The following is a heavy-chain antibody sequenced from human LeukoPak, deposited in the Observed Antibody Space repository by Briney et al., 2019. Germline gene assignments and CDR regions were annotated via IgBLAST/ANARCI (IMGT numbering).Heavy chain of an antibody. Sequence: SVKVSCKASGYTFTSYGISWVRQAPGQGLEWMGRIIPILGIANYAQKFQGRVTITADKSTSTAYMELSSLRSEDTAVYYCAREEYYDFWRYYYYYGMDVWGQGTTVTVSS. CDR2: IIPILGIA. CDR3: AREEYYDFWRYYYYYGMDV. V-gene: IGHV1-69*04. D-gene: IGHD3-3*01. CDR1: GYTFTSYG. J-gene: IGHJ6*02.